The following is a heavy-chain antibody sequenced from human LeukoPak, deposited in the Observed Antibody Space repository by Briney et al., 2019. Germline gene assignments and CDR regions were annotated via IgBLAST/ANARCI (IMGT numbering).Heavy chain of an antibody. CDR2: IYYIGST. CDR3: ARFIWLQLRAFDI. D-gene: IGHD5-24*01. CDR1: GGSISNYY. J-gene: IGHJ3*02. V-gene: IGHV4-59*01. Sequence: SETLSLTCTVSGGSISNYYWSWIRQPPGKELEWIGYIYYIGSTNYNPSLKRRVTISVDTSKNQFSLKLSSVTAADTAVYYCARFIWLQLRAFDIWGQGTMVTVSS.